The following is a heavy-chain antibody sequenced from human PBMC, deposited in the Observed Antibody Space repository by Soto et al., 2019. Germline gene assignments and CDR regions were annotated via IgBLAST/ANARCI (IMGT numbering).Heavy chain of an antibody. Sequence: QVQLVQSGAEVKKPGASVKVSCKASGYTFTSYGISWVRQAPGQRLEWMGWISAYNGNTNYAQKLQGRVTMTTDTSTSTAYMELRSLRSDDTAVYYCATMKPSNYDFWSGYYTDYYYYGMDVWGQGTTVTVSS. CDR1: GYTFTSYG. CDR3: ATMKPSNYDFWSGYYTDYYYYGMDV. J-gene: IGHJ6*02. V-gene: IGHV1-18*01. D-gene: IGHD3-3*01. CDR2: ISAYNGNT.